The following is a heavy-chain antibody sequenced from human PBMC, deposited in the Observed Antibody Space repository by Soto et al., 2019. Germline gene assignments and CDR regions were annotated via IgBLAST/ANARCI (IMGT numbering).Heavy chain of an antibody. Sequence: QVQLVQSGAEVKKPGASVKVSCKASGYTFTAYYMHWVRQAPGQEFEWMGWIRPNGGSTNFAREFQGRFTMTWDTSISTAYMELSSLRSDDTAVYYCARGSVESAAKPKGMDVWGQGTTVTVSS. D-gene: IGHD2-2*01. J-gene: IGHJ6*01. CDR1: GYTFTAYY. V-gene: IGHV1-2*02. CDR3: ARGSVESAAKPKGMDV. CDR2: IRPNGGST.